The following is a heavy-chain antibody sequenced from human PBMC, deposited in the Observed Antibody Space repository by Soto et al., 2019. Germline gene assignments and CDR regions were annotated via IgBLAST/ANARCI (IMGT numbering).Heavy chain of an antibody. V-gene: IGHV4-59*08. Sequence: NPSETLSLTCNVSGGSISSYYWSWIRQPPGKGLEWIGYIYYSGSTNYNPSLKSRVTISVDTSKNQFSLKLSSVTAADTAVYYCARQGGRGNYGERYYYYYDMDVCGKGTTVT. J-gene: IGHJ6*03. D-gene: IGHD1-7*01. CDR3: ARQGGRGNYGERYYYYYDMDV. CDR1: GGSISSYY. CDR2: IYYSGST.